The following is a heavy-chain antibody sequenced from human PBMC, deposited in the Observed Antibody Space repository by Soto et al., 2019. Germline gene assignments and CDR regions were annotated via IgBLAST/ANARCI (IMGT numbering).Heavy chain of an antibody. J-gene: IGHJ5*02. CDR2: MNPNSGNT. CDR3: ARERSAAGTGWFDP. D-gene: IGHD6-13*01. Sequence: QVQLVQSGAEVKKPGASVKVSCKASGYTFTSYDINWVRQATGQGLEWMGWMNPNSGNTGYAQKFQGRVTMTRNTYTSTAYMELSSLRSEDTAVYYCARERSAAGTGWFDPWGQGTLVTVSS. V-gene: IGHV1-8*01. CDR1: GYTFTSYD.